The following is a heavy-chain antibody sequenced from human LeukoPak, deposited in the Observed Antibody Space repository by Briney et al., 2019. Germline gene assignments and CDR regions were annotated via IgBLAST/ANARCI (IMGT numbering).Heavy chain of an antibody. CDR2: FYTSGST. CDR1: GYSISSGYY. D-gene: IGHD3-9*01. Sequence: SETLSLTCTVSGYSISSGYYWGWIRQPPGKGLEWIGRFYTSGSTNYNPSLKSRVTMLVDTSKNQFSLKLSSMTAADTAVYYCATTISPSNYYFDYWGQGTLVTVSS. CDR3: ATTISPSNYYFDY. J-gene: IGHJ4*02. V-gene: IGHV4-38-2*02.